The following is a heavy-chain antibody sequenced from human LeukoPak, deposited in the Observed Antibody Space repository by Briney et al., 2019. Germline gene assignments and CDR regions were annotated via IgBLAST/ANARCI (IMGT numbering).Heavy chain of an antibody. CDR1: GGPITEFY. J-gene: IGHJ4*02. CDR2: IYHTGST. CDR3: ARDRGSTGYYYLDS. D-gene: IGHD6-19*01. Sequence: SETLSLTCSVSGGPITEFYWSWIRQPPGKGLEWIGYIYHTGSTNYSPSLKSRVTMSVDASRNQFSLKLVSVTAADTAVYYCARDRGSTGYYYLDSWGQGILVTVSS. V-gene: IGHV4-59*01.